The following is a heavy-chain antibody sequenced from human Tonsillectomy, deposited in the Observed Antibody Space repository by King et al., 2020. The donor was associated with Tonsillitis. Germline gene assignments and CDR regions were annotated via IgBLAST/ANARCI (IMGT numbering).Heavy chain of an antibody. J-gene: IGHJ4*02. CDR1: GVTFTNAW. V-gene: IGHV3-15*01. D-gene: IGHD2/OR15-2a*01. CDR2: IKTKSEGGAT. CDR3: TPHFSF. Sequence: VQLVESGGGLVKPGGSLRLSCAASGVTFTNAWMSGVRKAPGKGLEWLGRIKTKSEGGATDYAAPVNGRFTIPRDDSKITAYLQMNSLKTEDTALYYCTPHFSFWGQGTLVTVSS.